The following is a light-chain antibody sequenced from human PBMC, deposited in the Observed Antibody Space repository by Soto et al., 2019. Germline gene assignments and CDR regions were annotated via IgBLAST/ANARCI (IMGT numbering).Light chain of an antibody. J-gene: IGLJ1*01. CDR3: TSYTSSATHV. V-gene: IGLV2-14*01. Sequence: QSALTQPASVSASLGQSITISCTGTSSDVGGYNYVSWYQQRPGKAPKLIIFEVGHRPSGVSNRFSGTKSGNTAFLTISGLRAEDETDYYCTSYTSSATHVFGTGTKVTGL. CDR2: EVG. CDR1: SSDVGGYNY.